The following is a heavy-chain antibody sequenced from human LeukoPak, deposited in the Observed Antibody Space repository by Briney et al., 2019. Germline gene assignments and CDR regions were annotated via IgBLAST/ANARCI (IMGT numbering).Heavy chain of an antibody. Sequence: SGTLSLTCTVSGGSISSYYWSRIRQPPGKGLEWIGYIYYSGSTNYNPSLESRVTISVDTSKNQFSLKLSSVTAADTAVYYCARSEGWLQYYYFDYWGQGTLVTVSS. V-gene: IGHV4-59*08. J-gene: IGHJ4*02. CDR3: ARSEGWLQYYYFDY. D-gene: IGHD5-24*01. CDR2: IYYSGST. CDR1: GGSISSYY.